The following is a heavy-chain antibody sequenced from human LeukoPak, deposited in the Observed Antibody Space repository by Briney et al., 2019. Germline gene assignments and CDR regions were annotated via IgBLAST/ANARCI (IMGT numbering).Heavy chain of an antibody. Sequence: ASVNVSCKASGYTFTSYDINWVRQATGQGLEWMGWMNPNSGNTGYAQKFQGRVTITRNTSISTAYMELSSLRSEDTAVYYCARGQRWPADAFDIWGQGTMVTVSS. V-gene: IGHV1-8*03. CDR1: GYTFTSYD. J-gene: IGHJ3*02. CDR2: MNPNSGNT. CDR3: ARGQRWPADAFDI. D-gene: IGHD5-24*01.